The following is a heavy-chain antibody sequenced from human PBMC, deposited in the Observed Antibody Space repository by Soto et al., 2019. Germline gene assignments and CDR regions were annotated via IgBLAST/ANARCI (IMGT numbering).Heavy chain of an antibody. D-gene: IGHD6-6*01. CDR2: ISSNSATR. CDR1: GFTFSNYG. J-gene: IGHJ4*02. Sequence: EVQLVESGGGLVQPGGSLRLSCAASGFTFSNYGMNWVRQAPGKGLAWVSCISSNSATRQYADSVKGRSTLSRDKAKNSLYLQMNSLRDEDTAVYYCARGGAARPDYWGRGTLVTVSS. CDR3: ARGGAARPDY. V-gene: IGHV3-48*02.